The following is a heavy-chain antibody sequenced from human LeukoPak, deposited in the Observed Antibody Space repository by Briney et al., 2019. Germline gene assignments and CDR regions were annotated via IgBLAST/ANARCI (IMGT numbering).Heavy chain of an antibody. CDR2: ITGSGGNT. J-gene: IGHJ6*02. V-gene: IGHV3-23*01. D-gene: IGHD6-13*01. CDR1: GFIFSSYS. Sequence: GGSLRLSCAASGFIFSSYSMSWVRQAPGKGLEWVSVITGSGGNTYYADSVKGWFTISKDNSKNTVYLQMSSLRVDDTAVYYCAKAASSSWPSYYYGMDVWGQGTTVTVSS. CDR3: AKAASSSWPSYYYGMDV.